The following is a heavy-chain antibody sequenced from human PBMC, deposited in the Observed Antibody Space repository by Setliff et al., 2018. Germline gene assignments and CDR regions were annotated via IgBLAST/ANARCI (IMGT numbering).Heavy chain of an antibody. CDR3: SRLVRYCTTTTCQRASGAEF. Sequence: ASVKVSCKASGYTFTSSGITWVRQAPGQGLEWMGWTSTYTGNTKYAQKLQGRITMTTDTSTSTAYMELRSLTSDDTAVYYCSRLVRYCTTTTCQRASGAEFWGQGTLVTVSS. V-gene: IGHV1-18*01. CDR1: GYTFTSSG. CDR2: TSTYTGNT. D-gene: IGHD2-8*01. J-gene: IGHJ4*02.